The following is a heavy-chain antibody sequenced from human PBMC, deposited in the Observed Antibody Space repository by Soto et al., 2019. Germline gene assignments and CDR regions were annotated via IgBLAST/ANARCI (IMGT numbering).Heavy chain of an antibody. CDR1: GVTFSSYW. CDR2: IKQDGSQK. CDR3: ASAYYYDSSGYSPGGY. J-gene: IGHJ4*02. V-gene: IGHV3-7*01. Sequence: EVQLVESGGGLVPPGGSLRLSCAASGVTFSSYWMSWVRQAPGKGLEWVANIKQDGSQKYYVDSVKGRFTISRDNAKNSLYLQMNSLRVEDTAVYYCASAYYYDSSGYSPGGYWGQGTLVTVSS. D-gene: IGHD3-22*01.